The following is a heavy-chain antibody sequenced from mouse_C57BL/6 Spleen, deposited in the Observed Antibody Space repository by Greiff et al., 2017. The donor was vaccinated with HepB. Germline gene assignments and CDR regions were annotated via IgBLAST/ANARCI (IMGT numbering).Heavy chain of an antibody. CDR1: GYTFTSYW. D-gene: IGHD1-1*01. Sequence: QVQLKQPGAELVRPGSSVKLSCKASGYTFTSYWMHWVKQRPIQGLEWIGNIYPSDSETHYNQKFKDKATLTVDKSSSTAYLQLSSLTSEDSAVLYCGRPNYGSSDGYFDVWGTGTTVTVSS. CDR2: IYPSDSET. J-gene: IGHJ1*03. CDR3: GRPNYGSSDGYFDV. V-gene: IGHV1-52*01.